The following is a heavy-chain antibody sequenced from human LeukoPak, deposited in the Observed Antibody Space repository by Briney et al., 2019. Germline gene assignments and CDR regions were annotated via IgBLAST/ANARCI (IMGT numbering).Heavy chain of an antibody. Sequence: GASMKVSCKASGYTFTSYYMHWVRQAPGQGLEWMGVINPSGGNANYAQKFQGRVTMTTDTSTSTAYMELRSLRSDDTAVYYCARGNYYDRSDYWGQGTLVTVS. V-gene: IGHV1-46*01. J-gene: IGHJ4*02. CDR2: INPSGGNA. CDR3: ARGNYYDRSDY. CDR1: GYTFTSYY. D-gene: IGHD3-22*01.